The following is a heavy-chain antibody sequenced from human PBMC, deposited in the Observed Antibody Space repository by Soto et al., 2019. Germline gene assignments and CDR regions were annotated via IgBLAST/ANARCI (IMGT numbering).Heavy chain of an antibody. CDR3: ASASYDSSTYHLDY. J-gene: IGHJ4*02. Sequence: QVQLQESGPGLVKPSQTLSLTCTVSGASISSGDYYWTWIRPPPGKGLEWIGYIYYRGSTYYNPSLKSRLTISVETSNNQFSLKLSSVTAADTAVYSCASASYDSSTYHLDYWGQGTRVTVSS. D-gene: IGHD3-22*01. CDR1: GASISSGDYY. CDR2: IYYRGST. V-gene: IGHV4-30-4*01.